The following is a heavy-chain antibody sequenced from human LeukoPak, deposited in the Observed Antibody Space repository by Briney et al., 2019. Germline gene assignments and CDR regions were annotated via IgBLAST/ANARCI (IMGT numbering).Heavy chain of an antibody. J-gene: IGHJ4*02. Sequence: PSETLSLTCTVSGGSISSSSYSWGWIRQPPGKGLEWIGSIYYSGTTYYNPSLKSRVTISLDTSKYQFSLKLSSVTAADTALYYCARGGGGYTLYSFDYWGQGALVTVSS. V-gene: IGHV4-39*07. D-gene: IGHD3-22*01. CDR3: ARGGGGYTLYSFDY. CDR2: IYYSGTT. CDR1: GGSISSSSYS.